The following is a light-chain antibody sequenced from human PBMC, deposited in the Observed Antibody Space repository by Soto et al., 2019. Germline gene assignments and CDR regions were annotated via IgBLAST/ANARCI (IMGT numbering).Light chain of an antibody. J-gene: IGLJ1*01. CDR3: SSYTSDTTGV. V-gene: IGLV2-14*03. CDR1: SSDVGGYNY. Sequence: QSVPTQPASVSGSPGQSIAISCTGTSSDVGGYNYVSWYQQHPGKAPKLMIYDVTTRPSGVSNRFSGSKSGNTAALTISGLQAEDEADYYCSSYTSDTTGVFGTGTKVTVL. CDR2: DVT.